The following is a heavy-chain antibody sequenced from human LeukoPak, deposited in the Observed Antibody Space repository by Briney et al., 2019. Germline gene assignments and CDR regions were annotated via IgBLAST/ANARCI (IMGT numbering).Heavy chain of an antibody. V-gene: IGHV1-8*01. D-gene: IGHD6-13*01. CDR1: GYTLPSYL. CDR2: MNPNSGNT. J-gene: IGHJ4*02. Sequence: ASVKVSCQSSGYTLPSYLINWVRPATGQGVEWMGWMNPNSGNTGYAQKFQGRVTMTSNTSISTAYMELSSLRSEDTAVYYCARDYSSSNDYWGQGTLVTVSS. CDR3: ARDYSSSNDY.